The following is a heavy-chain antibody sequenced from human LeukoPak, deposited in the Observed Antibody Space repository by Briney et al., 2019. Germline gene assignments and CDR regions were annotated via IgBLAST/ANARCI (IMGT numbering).Heavy chain of an antibody. CDR2: IIPILGIA. Sequence: SVKVSCKASGYTFTSYYMHWVRQAPGQGLEWMGRIIPILGIANYAQKFQGRVTITADKSTSTAYMELSSLRSEDTAVYYCAREDYYDSSGSDYWGQGTLVTVSS. V-gene: IGHV1-69*04. CDR3: AREDYYDSSGSDY. D-gene: IGHD3-22*01. CDR1: GYTFTSYY. J-gene: IGHJ4*02.